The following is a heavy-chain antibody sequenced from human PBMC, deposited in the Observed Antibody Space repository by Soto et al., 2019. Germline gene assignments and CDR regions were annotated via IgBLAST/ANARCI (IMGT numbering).Heavy chain of an antibody. J-gene: IGHJ6*02. CDR1: GVTLSSYA. CDR3: VNSGSYPLYYYYYGMDV. V-gene: IGHV3-23*01. CDR2: ISGSGGST. D-gene: IGHD1-26*01. Sequence: XGSLRLSCSASGVTLSSYAMNWVRQAPGKGLDWVSAISGSGGSTYYADSVKGRFTISRDNSKNTLYLQMNSLRAEDTAVYYCVNSGSYPLYYYYYGMDVWGQGTTVTVSS.